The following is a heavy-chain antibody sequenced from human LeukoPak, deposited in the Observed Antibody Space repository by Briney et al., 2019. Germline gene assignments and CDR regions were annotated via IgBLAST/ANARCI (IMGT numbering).Heavy chain of an antibody. CDR1: GFTFSSYS. V-gene: IGHV3-48*01. Sequence: GGPLRLSCAASGFTFSSYSINWVRQAPGKGLEWVSYISGSSTTIYYADSVKGRFTISRDNSKNTLYLQMSSLRAEDTAVYYCARAIQYRFDPWGQGTLVTVSS. J-gene: IGHJ5*02. CDR2: ISGSSTTI. CDR3: ARAIQYRFDP. D-gene: IGHD2/OR15-2a*01.